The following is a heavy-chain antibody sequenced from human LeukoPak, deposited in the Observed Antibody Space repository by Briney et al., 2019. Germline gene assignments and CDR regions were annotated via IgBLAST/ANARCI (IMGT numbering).Heavy chain of an antibody. CDR2: IGGSGNNI. D-gene: IGHD6-13*01. Sequence: GSLRLSCAASGFTFTNYAMSWVRQAPGKGLEWVSLIGGSGNNIYYAEPVKGRFTISRDNSKNTLYLQMNSLRAEDTAVYYCTRGSTSTWYDYWGQGILVTVSS. CDR3: TRGSTSTWYDY. CDR1: GFTFTNYA. V-gene: IGHV3-23*01. J-gene: IGHJ4*02.